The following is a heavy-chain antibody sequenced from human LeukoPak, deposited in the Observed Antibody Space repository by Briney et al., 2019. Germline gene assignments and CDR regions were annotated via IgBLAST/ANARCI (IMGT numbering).Heavy chain of an antibody. D-gene: IGHD6-19*01. V-gene: IGHV4-59*12. Sequence: SETLSLTCSVSGGSMSSFYWSWIRQPPGKGLEWIGYIYYSGSTNYSPSLKSRVTISVDTSKNQFSLKLSSVTAADTAVYYCASEYSSGWYYYWGQGTLVTVSS. CDR3: ASEYSSGWYYY. J-gene: IGHJ4*02. CDR2: IYYSGST. CDR1: GGSMSSFY.